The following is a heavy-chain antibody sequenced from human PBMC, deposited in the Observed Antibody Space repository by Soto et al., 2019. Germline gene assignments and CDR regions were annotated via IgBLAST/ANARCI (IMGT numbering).Heavy chain of an antibody. CDR1: GFTFSSYS. CDR3: ARDLGKDSNWFDP. V-gene: IGHV3-21*01. CDR2: ISSSSYI. J-gene: IGHJ5*02. Sequence: PGGSLRLSCAASGFTFSSYSMNWVRQAPGKGLEWVSSISSSSYIYYADSVKGRFTISRDNAKNSLYLQMNSLRAEDTAVYYCARDLGKDSNWFDPWGQGPLVTGS.